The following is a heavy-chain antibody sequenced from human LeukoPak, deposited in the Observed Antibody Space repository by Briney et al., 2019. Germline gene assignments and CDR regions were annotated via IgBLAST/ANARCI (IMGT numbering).Heavy chain of an antibody. CDR2: IYYSGST. CDR1: GGSISSYY. D-gene: IGHD6-13*01. Sequence: SETLSLTCTVSGGSISSYYWSWIRQPPGKGLEWIGYIYYSGSTNYNPSLKSRVTISVDTSKNQFSLKLSSVTAADTAVYYCARGQNGGIIAAAGAFGYWGQGTLVTVSS. V-gene: IGHV4-59*08. J-gene: IGHJ4*02. CDR3: ARGQNGGIIAAAGAFGY.